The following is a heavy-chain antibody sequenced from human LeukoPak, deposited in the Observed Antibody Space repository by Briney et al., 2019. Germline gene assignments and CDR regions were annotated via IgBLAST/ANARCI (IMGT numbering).Heavy chain of an antibody. CDR2: IYTSGST. CDR3: AGCARRYCSSTRCSRGGFHY. D-gene: IGHD2-2*01. J-gene: IGHJ4*02. CDR1: GGSISSYF. V-gene: IGHV4-4*07. Sequence: SETLSLTCTGSGGSISSYFWSWIRQPAGKGLEWIGRIYTSGSTNYNPSLKSRVTISVDTSNNQFSLKLSSVTAADTTGCYFAGCARRYCSSTRCSRGGFHYWGQGTLVRVSS.